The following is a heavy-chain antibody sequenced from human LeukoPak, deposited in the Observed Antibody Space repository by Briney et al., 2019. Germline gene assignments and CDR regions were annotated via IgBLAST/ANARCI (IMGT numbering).Heavy chain of an antibody. D-gene: IGHD6-13*01. CDR1: GFIVNTNY. CDR3: ARGGSDYSRSWYKY. J-gene: IGHJ4*02. Sequence: GGSLRLSCAASGFIVNTNYMTWVRQAPGRGLEWVSFIYADGNTYYADSVKGRFTISRDISKNAVYLQINSLRAEDTAVYFCARGGSDYSRSWYKYWGQGTLVTVSS. V-gene: IGHV3-53*01. CDR2: IYADGNT.